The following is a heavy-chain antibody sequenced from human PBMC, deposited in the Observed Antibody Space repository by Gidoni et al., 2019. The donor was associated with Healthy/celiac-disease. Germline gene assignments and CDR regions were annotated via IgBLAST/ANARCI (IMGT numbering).Heavy chain of an antibody. D-gene: IGHD5-18*01. Sequence: EVQLVESGGGLVQPGRSLRLSCAASGFPFDDYAMHWVRQAPGKGLEWVSGISWSSGGIGYADSVKGRFTISRDNAKNSLYLQMNSLRAEDTALYYCAKDLSYEYSLDYWGQGTLVTVSS. CDR2: ISWSSGGI. J-gene: IGHJ4*02. CDR3: AKDLSYEYSLDY. V-gene: IGHV3-9*01. CDR1: GFPFDDYA.